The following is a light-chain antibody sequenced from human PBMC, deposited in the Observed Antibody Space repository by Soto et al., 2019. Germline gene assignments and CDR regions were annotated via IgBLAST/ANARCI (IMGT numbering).Light chain of an antibody. CDR3: SSFTGTSTCG. CDR1: SSDIGRYDF. J-gene: IGLJ1*01. V-gene: IGLV2-14*01. Sequence: QSVLPQPGSVSWYPGQAITIPCAGTSSDIGRYDFVSWHQQHPGIAPTLLIYVVSGRPSGVSGVSDRFSGCKSGNTASLTISGLQAEDGADYLCSSFTGTSTCGFGTGTKVTVL. CDR2: VVS.